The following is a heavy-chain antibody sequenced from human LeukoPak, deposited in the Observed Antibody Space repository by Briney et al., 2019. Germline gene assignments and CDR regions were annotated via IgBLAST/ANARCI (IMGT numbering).Heavy chain of an antibody. CDR3: ARDHLIAAAGNDY. V-gene: IGHV3-7*01. CDR2: MKHDGSGA. D-gene: IGHD6-13*01. J-gene: IGHJ4*02. CDR1: GFTFSSYA. Sequence: GGSLRLSCAAPGFTFSSYAMNWVRRAPGKGLEWVANMKHDGSGAYYVDSVKGRFTISRDNAKNSLYLQMNSLRAEDTALYYCARDHLIAAAGNDYWGQGTLVTVSS.